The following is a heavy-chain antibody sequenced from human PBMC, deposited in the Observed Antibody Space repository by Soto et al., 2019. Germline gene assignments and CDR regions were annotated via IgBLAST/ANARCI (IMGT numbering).Heavy chain of an antibody. CDR1: GYSFTSYW. CDR3: ARLRAAAGMFVDY. V-gene: IGHV5-51*01. Sequence: ASLKISCKGCGYSFTSYWIGWVRQMPGKGLEWMGIIYPGDSDTRYSPSSQGQVTISAEKSISTAYLQWSSLKASDTAMYYCARLRAAAGMFVDYWGQGTLVTVSS. D-gene: IGHD6-13*01. J-gene: IGHJ4*02. CDR2: IYPGDSDT.